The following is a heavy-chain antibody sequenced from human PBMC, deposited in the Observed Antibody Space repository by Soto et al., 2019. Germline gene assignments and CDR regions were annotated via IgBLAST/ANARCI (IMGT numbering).Heavy chain of an antibody. V-gene: IGHV1-69*13. CDR1: GGTFSSYA. CDR3: ARLVGIAVAIPGY. D-gene: IGHD6-19*01. CDR2: IIPIFGTA. Sequence: SVKVSCKASGGTFSSYAISWVRQAPGQGLEWMGGIIPIFGTANYAQKFQGRVTMTADESTSTAYMELSSLRSEDTAVYYCARLVGIAVAIPGYWGQGTLVTVSS. J-gene: IGHJ4*02.